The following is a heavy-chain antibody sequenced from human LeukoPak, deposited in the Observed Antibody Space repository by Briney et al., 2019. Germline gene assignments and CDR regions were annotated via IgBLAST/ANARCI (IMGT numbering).Heavy chain of an antibody. CDR1: GGSSSGYY. V-gene: IGHV4-34*01. D-gene: IGHD3-10*01. J-gene: IGHJ3*02. Sequence: PSQTLSLTCAVYGGSSSGYYWSWIRQHPGKGLEWIGEINQSGSTNYNPSLKSRVTISVDTSKNQFSLKLSSVTAADTAVYYCARQWFGARAFDIWGQGTMVTVSS. CDR3: ARQWFGARAFDI. CDR2: INQSGST.